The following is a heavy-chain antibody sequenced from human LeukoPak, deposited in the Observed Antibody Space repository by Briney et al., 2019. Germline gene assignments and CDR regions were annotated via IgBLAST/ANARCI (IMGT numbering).Heavy chain of an antibody. J-gene: IGHJ3*02. Sequence: ASVKVSCKASGYSFSSHGISWVRQAPGQGLEWMGWISAYNGNTNYAQKLQGRVTMTTDTSTSTAYMELRSLRSDDTAVYYCARPSMIVDAFDIWGQGTMVTVSS. CDR2: ISAYNGNT. CDR3: ARPSMIVDAFDI. D-gene: IGHD3-22*01. CDR1: GYSFSSHG. V-gene: IGHV1-18*01.